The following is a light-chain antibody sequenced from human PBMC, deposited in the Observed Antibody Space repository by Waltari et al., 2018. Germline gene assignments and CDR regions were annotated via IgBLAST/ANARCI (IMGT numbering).Light chain of an antibody. Sequence: DIQMTQSPSSLSASVGDRVTITCRASENVNNYLNWYQQKPGKAPKLLIYKASTLQSGVPSRFSGSGSGTDYTFIISSLRSEDVATYYCQHGYGTPYSFGQGTKVEIK. CDR3: QHGYGTPYS. CDR1: ENVNNY. V-gene: IGKV1-39*01. CDR2: KAS. J-gene: IGKJ2*03.